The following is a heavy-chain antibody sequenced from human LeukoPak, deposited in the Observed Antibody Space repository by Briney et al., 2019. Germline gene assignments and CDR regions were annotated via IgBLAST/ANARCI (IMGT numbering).Heavy chain of an antibody. CDR1: GGSISSGDYY. D-gene: IGHD2-2*01. CDR3: ALYCSSTSCYDYDAFDI. V-gene: IGHV4-30-4*01. J-gene: IGHJ3*02. CDR2: IYYSGST. Sequence: PSQTLSLTCTVSGGSISSGDYYWSWIRQPPGKGLEWIGYIYYSGSTYYNPSLKSRVTISVDTSKNQFSLKLSSVTAADTAVYYCALYCSSTSCYDYDAFDIWGQGTMVTVSS.